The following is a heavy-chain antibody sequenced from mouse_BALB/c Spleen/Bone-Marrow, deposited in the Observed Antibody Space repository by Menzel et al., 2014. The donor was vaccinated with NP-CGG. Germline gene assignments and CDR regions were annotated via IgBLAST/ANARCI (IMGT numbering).Heavy chain of an antibody. V-gene: IGHV3-6*02. D-gene: IGHD2-10*02. CDR2: ISYDGNN. Sequence: EVKLMESGPGLVKPSQSLSLACSVTGYSITSGYYWNWIRQFPGNKLEWMGYISYDGNNNYNPSLKNRISITRDTSKNQFFLKLNSVTTEDTATYYCARRGYGNLDYWGQGTTLTVSS. CDR3: ARRGYGNLDY. CDR1: GYSITSGYY. J-gene: IGHJ2*01.